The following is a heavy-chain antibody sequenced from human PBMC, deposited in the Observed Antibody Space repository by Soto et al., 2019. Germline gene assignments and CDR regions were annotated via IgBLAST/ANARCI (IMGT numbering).Heavy chain of an antibody. CDR2: IKSKTDGGTT. CDR1: GFSFSNAW. V-gene: IGHV3-15*07. J-gene: IGHJ4*01. CDR3: TTDSYITIVIMRFDY. D-gene: IGHD3-16*02. Sequence: EVQQVESGGGLVKPGGSLTLSCAASGFSFSNAWINWVRQVPGKGLEWVGRIKSKTDGGTTDFAAPVKGRFAISRDDSNNMVYLQMNSRKTEDTAVYYCTTDSYITIVIMRFDYGGHGTLVTVSS.